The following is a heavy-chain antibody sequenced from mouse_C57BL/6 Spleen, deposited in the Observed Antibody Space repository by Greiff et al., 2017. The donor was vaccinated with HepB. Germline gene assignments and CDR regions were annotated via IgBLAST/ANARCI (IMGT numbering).Heavy chain of an antibody. D-gene: IGHD2-4*01. CDR3: ARGRAYDYVLAWFAY. CDR2: ISDGGSYT. J-gene: IGHJ3*01. Sequence: DVMLVESGGGLVKPGGSLKLSCAAPGFTFSSYAMSWVRQTPEKRLEWVATISDGGSYTYYPDNVKGRFTISRDNAKNNLYLQMSHLKSEDTAMYYCARGRAYDYVLAWFAYWGQGTLVTVSA. V-gene: IGHV5-4*03. CDR1: GFTFSSYA.